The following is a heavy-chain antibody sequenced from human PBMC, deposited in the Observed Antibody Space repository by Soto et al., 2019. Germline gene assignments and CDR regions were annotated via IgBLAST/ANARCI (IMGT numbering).Heavy chain of an antibody. V-gene: IGHV4-4*01. Sequence: LSLTCAVSGVSLTSGNWWTWVRQSPQRGLEYIGEIFHDGTANYYPSFERRVAMSVDTSRNQFSLKLTSVTAADTAVYFCARLVYDTRLNYMYFDFWGPGTQVTVSS. CDR1: GVSLTSGNW. CDR3: ARLVYDTRLNYMYFDF. J-gene: IGHJ4*02. D-gene: IGHD3-10*01. CDR2: IFHDGTA.